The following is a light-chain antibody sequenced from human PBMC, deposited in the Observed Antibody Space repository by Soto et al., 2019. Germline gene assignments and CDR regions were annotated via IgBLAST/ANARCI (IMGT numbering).Light chain of an antibody. V-gene: IGKV3-20*01. Sequence: MVLTQSPGTLCLSPGERATLSCRASQSVSSSYLAWYQQKPGQAPRLLIYGASSRATGIPDRFSGSGSGADFTLTISRLEPEDFAVYYCQQYGSSPQTFGGGTKVDIK. CDR3: QQYGSSPQT. CDR2: GAS. CDR1: QSVSSSY. J-gene: IGKJ4*01.